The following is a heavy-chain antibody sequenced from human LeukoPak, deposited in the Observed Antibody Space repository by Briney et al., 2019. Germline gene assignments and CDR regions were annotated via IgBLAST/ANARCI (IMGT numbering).Heavy chain of an antibody. J-gene: IGHJ6*03. V-gene: IGHV3-23*01. CDR2: ISASGDRT. Sequence: GGSLRPSCAVSGFTFNKYAMSWVRQAPGKGPEWVSTISASGDRTYYADSVKGRFTLSRENSKNTLYLQMNSLRAEDTAVYYCARDSPQCSSTSCRHYYYYYYMDVWGKGTTVTVSS. CDR3: ARDSPQCSSTSCRHYYYYYYMDV. D-gene: IGHD2-2*01. CDR1: GFTFNKYA.